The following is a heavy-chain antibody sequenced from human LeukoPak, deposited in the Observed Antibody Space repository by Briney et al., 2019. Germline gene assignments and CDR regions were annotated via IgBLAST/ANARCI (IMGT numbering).Heavy chain of an antibody. CDR2: IYYSGST. Sequence: SETLSLTCTVSGGSISSSSYYWGWIRQPPGKGLEWIGSIYYSGSTYYNPSLKSRVTISVDTSKNQFSLKLSPVTAADTAVYYCARVYQLGYYYYYMDVWGKGTTVTVSS. J-gene: IGHJ6*03. CDR3: ARVYQLGYYYYYMDV. D-gene: IGHD2-2*01. CDR1: GGSISSSSYY. V-gene: IGHV4-39*07.